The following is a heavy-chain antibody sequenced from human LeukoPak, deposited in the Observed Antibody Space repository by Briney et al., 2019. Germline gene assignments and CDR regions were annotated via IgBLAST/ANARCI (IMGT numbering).Heavy chain of an antibody. Sequence: ASVKVSCKASGGTFSRYGISWVRQAPGQGLEWLGGIIPLFGTANYAQKFQGRVTITTDESTGTAYMELNSLRSQDTALYYCATEGQTYYFDNWGQGTLVTVSS. CDR2: IIPLFGTA. J-gene: IGHJ4*02. V-gene: IGHV1-69*05. CDR3: ATEGQTYYFDN. CDR1: GGTFSRYG.